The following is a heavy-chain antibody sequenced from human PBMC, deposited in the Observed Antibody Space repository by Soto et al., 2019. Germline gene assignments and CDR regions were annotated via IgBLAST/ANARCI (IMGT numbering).Heavy chain of an antibody. CDR1: GGTFSSYA. Sequence: QVQLVQSGAEVKKPGSSVKVSCKASGGTFSSYAISWVRQAPGQGLEWMGGIIPMFGTANYAQKFQGRVTISADKYTSTAYMELSSLRSEDTAVYYCARPTREWLPPARDYYYGMDVWGQGPTVTVSS. J-gene: IGHJ6*02. CDR3: ARPTREWLPPARDYYYGMDV. D-gene: IGHD3-3*01. CDR2: IIPMFGTA. V-gene: IGHV1-69*06.